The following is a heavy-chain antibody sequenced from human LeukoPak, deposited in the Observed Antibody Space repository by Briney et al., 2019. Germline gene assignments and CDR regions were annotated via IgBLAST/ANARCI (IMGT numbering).Heavy chain of an antibody. CDR3: ARDRGGWYVGERHFDY. J-gene: IGHJ4*02. CDR1: GFTFSSYW. D-gene: IGHD6-19*01. Sequence: GGSLRLSCAASGFTFSSYWMSWVRQAPGKGLEWVSSISSSSSYIYYADSVKGRFTISRDNAKNSLYLQMNSLRAEDTAVYYCARDRGGWYVGERHFDYWGQGTLVTVSS. V-gene: IGHV3-21*01. CDR2: ISSSSSYI.